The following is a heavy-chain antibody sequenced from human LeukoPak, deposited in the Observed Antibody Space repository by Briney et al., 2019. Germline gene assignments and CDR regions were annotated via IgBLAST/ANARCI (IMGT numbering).Heavy chain of an antibody. CDR1: GGSISTINYY. D-gene: IGHD5-18*01. CDR2: IYYSGSA. CDR3: ARHHEGGYSYASDY. J-gene: IGHJ4*02. V-gene: IGHV4-39*01. Sequence: PSETLSLTCTVSGGSISTINYYWGWIRQPPEKGLEWVGSIYYSGSAYYNPSLKSRVTISIDTSKNQFSLKLSSVTAADTALYYCARHHEGGYSYASDYWGQGTLVTVSS.